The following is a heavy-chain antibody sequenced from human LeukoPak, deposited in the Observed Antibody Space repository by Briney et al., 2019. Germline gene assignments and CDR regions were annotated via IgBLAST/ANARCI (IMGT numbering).Heavy chain of an antibody. Sequence: GGSLRLSCAASGFTFSRYWMSWVRQAPGKGREGVANIKRDGGENYYVDSVKGRFIVSRDNAKNSLYLQMNSLRAEDTAIYYCAGGSDRGSASIHDYWGQGTLVTVSS. D-gene: IGHD3-10*01. J-gene: IGHJ4*02. V-gene: IGHV3-7*01. CDR3: AGGSDRGSASIHDY. CDR2: IKRDGGEN. CDR1: GFTFSRYW.